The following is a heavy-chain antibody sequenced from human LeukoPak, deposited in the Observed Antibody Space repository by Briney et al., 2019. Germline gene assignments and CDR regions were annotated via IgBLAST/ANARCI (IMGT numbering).Heavy chain of an antibody. D-gene: IGHD2-2*01. CDR3: AKDRVVPAAYYYYYGMDV. Sequence: GGSLRLSCAASGFTFSSYAMSWARQAPGKGLEWVSAISGSGGSTYYADSVKGRFTISRDNSKNTLYLQMNSLRAEDTAVYYCAKDRVVPAAYYYYYGMDVWGQGTTVTVSS. CDR2: ISGSGGST. CDR1: GFTFSSYA. J-gene: IGHJ6*02. V-gene: IGHV3-23*01.